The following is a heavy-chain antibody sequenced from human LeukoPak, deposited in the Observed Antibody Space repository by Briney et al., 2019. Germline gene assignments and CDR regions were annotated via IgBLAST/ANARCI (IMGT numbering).Heavy chain of an antibody. V-gene: IGHV3-23*01. CDR3: ARADYGGNPYYYGMGV. J-gene: IGHJ6*02. CDR1: GFTFSSYA. CDR2: ISGSGGST. D-gene: IGHD4-23*01. Sequence: GGSLRLSCAASGFTFSSYAMSWVRQAPGKGLEWVSAISGSGGSTYYADSVKGRFIISREDSKNTLYLQMNSLRDEETAVYYCARADYGGNPYYYGMGVWGQGTTVIVSS.